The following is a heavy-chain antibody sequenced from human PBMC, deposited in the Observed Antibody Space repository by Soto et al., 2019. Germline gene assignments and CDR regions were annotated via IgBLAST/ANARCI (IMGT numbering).Heavy chain of an antibody. CDR3: AKEYTSTSRGYFDY. Sequence: GSLRLSCAASGFTFSNYAMNWVRQAPGKGLEWVSGITGSSGRTFYADSVKGRFNISSDNSKNTVYLQMNRVRADDTAVYYCAKEYTSTSRGYFDYWGQGAMVTVSS. J-gene: IGHJ4*02. D-gene: IGHD1-26*01. CDR1: GFTFSNYA. V-gene: IGHV3-23*01. CDR2: ITGSSGRT.